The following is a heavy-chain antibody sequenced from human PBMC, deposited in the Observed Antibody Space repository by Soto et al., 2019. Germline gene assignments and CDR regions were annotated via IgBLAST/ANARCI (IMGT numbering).Heavy chain of an antibody. CDR3: ARPITINHNDAFDI. CDR2: IWYDGSNK. D-gene: IGHD3-3*01. V-gene: IGHV3-33*01. J-gene: IGHJ3*02. CDR1: GFSFSSYG. Sequence: QVQLVESGGGVVQPGRSLRLSCAASGFSFSSYGMHWVRQAPGKGLEWVAVIWYDGSNKYYADSVKGRFTISRDNSKNTLYLQMNSLRAEDTAVYYCARPITINHNDAFDIRGQGTMVTVSS.